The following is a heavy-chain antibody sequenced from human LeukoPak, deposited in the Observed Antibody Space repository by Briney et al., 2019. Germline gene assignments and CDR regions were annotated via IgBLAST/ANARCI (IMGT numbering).Heavy chain of an antibody. CDR3: ARHGGHYCSSTSCYLGLYLDY. CDR1: GYSISSGYY. CDR2: IYHSGST. V-gene: IGHV4-38-2*02. Sequence: VKPSETLSLTCTVSGYSISSGYYWGWIRQPPGKGLEWIGSIYHSGSTYYNPSLKSRVTISVDTSKNQFSLKLSSVTAADTAVYYCARHGGHYCSSTSCYLGLYLDYWGQGTLVTVSS. D-gene: IGHD2-2*01. J-gene: IGHJ4*02.